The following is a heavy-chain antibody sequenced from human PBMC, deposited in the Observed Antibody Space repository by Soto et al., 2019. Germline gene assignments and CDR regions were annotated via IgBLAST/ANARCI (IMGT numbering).Heavy chain of an antibody. V-gene: IGHV6-1*01. CDR1: GGSVSSNSAA. D-gene: IGHD6-6*01. CDR3: ARDEVAARLYYYGMDV. CDR2: TYYRSKWYN. Sequence: SQTLPLTCAISGGSVSSNSAAWNWIRKSPSRGLEWLGRTYYRSKWYNDYAVSVKSRITTNPDTSKNQFSLQLNSVTPEDTAVYYCARDEVAARLYYYGMDVWGQGTTVTVSS. J-gene: IGHJ6*02.